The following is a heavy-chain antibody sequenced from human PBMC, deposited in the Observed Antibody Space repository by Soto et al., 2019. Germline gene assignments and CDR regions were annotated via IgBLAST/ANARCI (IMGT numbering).Heavy chain of an antibody. CDR3: AGNPYYGDYPLNGAFDI. V-gene: IGHV1-3*01. J-gene: IGHJ3*02. D-gene: IGHD4-17*01. CDR2: INAGNGNT. Sequence: QVQLVQSGAEVKKPGASVKVSCKASGYTFTSYAMHWVRQAPGQRLEWMGWINAGNGNTKYSQKFQGRVTITRDTSASTAYMELGSLRSEDTAVYYCAGNPYYGDYPLNGAFDIWGQGTMVTVSS. CDR1: GYTFTSYA.